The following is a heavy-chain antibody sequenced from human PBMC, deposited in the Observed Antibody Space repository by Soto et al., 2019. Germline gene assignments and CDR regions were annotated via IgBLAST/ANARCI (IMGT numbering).Heavy chain of an antibody. CDR2: IKHDGSEK. Sequence: EVQLVESGGGLVQPGGSLRLSCATSGFTFRSYWMGWVRQAPGKGLEWVANIKHDGSEKLYVDSVKGRFTISRDNAENSLSLQMNSLRAEDTAVYYCARGRGDYWGQGTLVTVSS. V-gene: IGHV3-7*01. J-gene: IGHJ4*02. CDR1: GFTFRSYW. CDR3: ARGRGDY.